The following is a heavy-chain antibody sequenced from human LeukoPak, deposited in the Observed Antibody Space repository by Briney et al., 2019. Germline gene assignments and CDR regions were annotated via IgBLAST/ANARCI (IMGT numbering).Heavy chain of an antibody. Sequence: GGSLRLSCAASGFTFSSSGMSWVRQGPGKGLEWVSSIFPSGGEIHYADSVRGRFTISRDNSKSTLSLQMNSLRAEDTAIYYCATYRQVLLPFESWGQGTLVTVSS. D-gene: IGHD2-8*02. V-gene: IGHV3-23*01. CDR1: GFTFSSSG. CDR3: ATYRQVLLPFES. J-gene: IGHJ4*02. CDR2: IFPSGGEI.